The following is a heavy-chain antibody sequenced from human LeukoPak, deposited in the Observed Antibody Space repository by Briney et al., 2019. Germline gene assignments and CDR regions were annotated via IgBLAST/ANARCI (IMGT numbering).Heavy chain of an antibody. Sequence: GASVKVSCKASGYTFTSYDISWVRQAPGQGLEWMGGIIPIFGTANYAQKFQGRVTITADESTSTAYMELSSLRSEDTAVYYCARGLVGGYYRYWGQGTLVTVSS. J-gene: IGHJ4*02. CDR1: GYTFTSYD. CDR2: IIPIFGTA. D-gene: IGHD3-10*01. V-gene: IGHV1-69*13. CDR3: ARGLVGGYYRY.